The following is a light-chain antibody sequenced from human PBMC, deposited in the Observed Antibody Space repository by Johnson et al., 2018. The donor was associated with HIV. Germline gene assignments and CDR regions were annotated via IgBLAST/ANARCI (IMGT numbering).Light chain of an antibody. Sequence: QSVLTQPPSVSAAPGQKVTISCSGSSSNIGNNYVSWYQQLPGTAPKLLIYENNKRPSGIPDRFSGSKSGTSATLGITGLQTGDEAEYYCGTWDSSLIAGGVFGTGHKVTVL. CDR2: ENN. CDR3: GTWDSSLIAGGV. CDR1: SSNIGNNY. V-gene: IGLV1-51*02. J-gene: IGLJ1*01.